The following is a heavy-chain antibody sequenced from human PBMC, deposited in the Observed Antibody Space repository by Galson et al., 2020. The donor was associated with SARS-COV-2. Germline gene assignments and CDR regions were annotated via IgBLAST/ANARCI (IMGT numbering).Heavy chain of an antibody. CDR2: IYHSGST. Sequence: SETLSLTCAVSGGSISSSNWWSWVRQPPGKGLEWIGEIYHSGSTNYNPSLKSRVTISVDTSKNQFSLKLSSVTAADTAVYYCAREGPYYDILTGYYNVEAFDIWGQGTMVTVSS. J-gene: IGHJ3*02. CDR1: GGSISSSNW. D-gene: IGHD3-9*01. CDR3: AREGPYYDILTGYYNVEAFDI. V-gene: IGHV4-4*02.